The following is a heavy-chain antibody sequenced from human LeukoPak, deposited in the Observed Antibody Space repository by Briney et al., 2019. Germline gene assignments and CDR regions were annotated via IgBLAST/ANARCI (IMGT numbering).Heavy chain of an antibody. CDR2: VNESGGT. CDR3: ARGHGATVPQVGKNWFDP. V-gene: IGHV4-34*01. J-gene: IGHJ5*02. D-gene: IGHD4/OR15-4a*01. Sequence: PSETLSLTCAVYIDSFSNYHWNWIRQTPAKGMEWIGEVNESGGTNISPSLRSRVILSVDTSKNQFSLKLISVTVADTAIYYCARGHGATVPQVGKNWFDPWGQGTRVTVSS. CDR1: IDSFSNYH.